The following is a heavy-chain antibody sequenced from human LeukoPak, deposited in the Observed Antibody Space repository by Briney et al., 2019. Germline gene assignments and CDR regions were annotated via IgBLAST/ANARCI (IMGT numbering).Heavy chain of an antibody. D-gene: IGHD3-22*01. Sequence: PGGSLRLSCAASGFTFDDYAMHWVRQAPGKGLEWVSGISWSSGSIGYADSVKGRFTISRDNAKNSLYLQMNSLRAEDTALYYCAKDITYYYDSSGTNYWGQGTLVTVSS. CDR1: GFTFDDYA. CDR2: ISWSSGSI. V-gene: IGHV3-9*01. J-gene: IGHJ4*02. CDR3: AKDITYYYDSSGTNY.